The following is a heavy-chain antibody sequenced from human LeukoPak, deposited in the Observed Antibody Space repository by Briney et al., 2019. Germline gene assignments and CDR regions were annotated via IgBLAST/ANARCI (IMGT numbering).Heavy chain of an antibody. CDR3: ARLEADVVVPAAHFDY. J-gene: IGHJ4*02. Sequence: SETLSLTCAVYGGSFSGAYWGWIRQPPGKGLEWIGSIYHSGSTYYNPSLKSRVTISVDTSKNQFSLKLSSVTAADTAVYYCARLEADVVVPAAHFDYWGQGTLVTVSS. CDR2: IYHSGST. CDR1: GGSFSGAY. V-gene: IGHV4-38-2*01. D-gene: IGHD2-2*01.